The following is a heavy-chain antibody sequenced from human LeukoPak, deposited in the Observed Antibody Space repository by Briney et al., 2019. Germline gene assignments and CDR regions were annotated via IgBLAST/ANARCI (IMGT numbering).Heavy chain of an antibody. D-gene: IGHD2-2*02. CDR3: ARRYCSSTSCYTWA. CDR2: IYYSGST. V-gene: IGHV4-30-4*08. Sequence: SETLSLTCTVSGGSISSGDYYWSWIRQPPGKGLEWIGYIYYSGSTHYNPSLKSRVTISVDTSKNQFSLKLSSVTAADTAVYYCARRYCSSTSCYTWAWGQGTLVTVSS. CDR1: GGSISSGDYY. J-gene: IGHJ4*02.